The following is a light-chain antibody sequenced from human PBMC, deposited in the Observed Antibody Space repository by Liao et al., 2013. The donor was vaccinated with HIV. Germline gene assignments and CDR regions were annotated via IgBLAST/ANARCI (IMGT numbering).Light chain of an antibody. CDR2: QDT. CDR3: QAWDRSTGV. CDR1: NIGSKT. J-gene: IGLJ1*01. V-gene: IGLV3-9*01. Sequence: SYELTQPPSVSAAPEKTARITCGGDNIGSKTVHWYQQKPGQAPVLVIYQDTKRPSGIPERFSGSSSGNTATLVISGTQPMDEADYYCQAWDRSTGVFGPGTKVTVL.